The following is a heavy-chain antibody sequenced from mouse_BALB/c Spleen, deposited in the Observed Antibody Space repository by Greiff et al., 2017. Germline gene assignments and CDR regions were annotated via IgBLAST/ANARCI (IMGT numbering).Heavy chain of an antibody. V-gene: IGHV14-4*02. D-gene: IGHD2-1*01. Sequence: VQLQQSGAELVRPGASVKLSCTASGFNIKDYYMHWVKQRPEQGLEWIGWIDPENGDTEYAPKFQGKATMTADTSSNTAYLQLSSLTSEDTAVYYCNARGNYLYAMDYWGQGTSVTVSS. CDR3: NARGNYLYAMDY. CDR2: IDPENGDT. CDR1: GFNIKDYY. J-gene: IGHJ4*01.